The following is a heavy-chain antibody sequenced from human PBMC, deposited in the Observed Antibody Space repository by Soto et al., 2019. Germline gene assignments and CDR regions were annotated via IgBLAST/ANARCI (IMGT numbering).Heavy chain of an antibody. J-gene: IGHJ6*03. CDR3: AKGRFWSGYYYYYYMDV. D-gene: IGHD3-3*01. CDR1: GYTFTNYH. Sequence: ASVKVSCKASGYTFTNYHINWVRQAPGQGLEWMGFISAYNGNTNYAQKLQGRVTMTTDTSTSTAYVELRSLRSDDTAVYYCAKGRFWSGYYYYYYMDVWGKGTTVTVSS. V-gene: IGHV1-18*01. CDR2: ISAYNGNT.